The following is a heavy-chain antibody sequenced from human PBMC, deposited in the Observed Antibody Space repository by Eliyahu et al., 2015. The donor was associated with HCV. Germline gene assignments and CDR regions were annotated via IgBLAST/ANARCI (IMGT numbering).Heavy chain of an antibody. CDR1: RFTFSDFA. D-gene: IGHD1-7*01. CDR2: IGGSGANT. CDR3: ARQQKLALNQ. V-gene: IGHV3-23*01. J-gene: IGHJ4*02. Sequence: EVQLLESGGGFVHPGGSLRLSCTASRFTFSDFAMSWVRQAPGKTLEWVSAIGGSGANTYYADSVKGRFTISRDNSKNTLYLEVNSLRAEDTAVYFCARQQKLALNQWGQGTQVIVSS.